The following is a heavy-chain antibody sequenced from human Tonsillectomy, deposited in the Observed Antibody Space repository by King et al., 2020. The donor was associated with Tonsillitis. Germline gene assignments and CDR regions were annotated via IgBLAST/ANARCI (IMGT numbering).Heavy chain of an antibody. V-gene: IGHV1-2*02. Sequence: VQLVESGAEVKKPGASVTVSCKASGYTFTGYFIHWVRQAPGQGLEWMGWIYPNSGGTNYAQNFQGRVTMTRDTSISTAYMELSRRRSDDTAVYYCARGQWEPYPYFDYWGQGTLVTVSS. CDR2: IYPNSGGT. CDR3: ARGQWEPYPYFDY. D-gene: IGHD1-26*01. CDR1: GYTFTGYF. J-gene: IGHJ4*02.